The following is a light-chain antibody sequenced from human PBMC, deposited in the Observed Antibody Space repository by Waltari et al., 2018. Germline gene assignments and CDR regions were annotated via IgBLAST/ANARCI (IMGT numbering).Light chain of an antibody. CDR1: SSDVGGYNY. Sequence: QSALTQPASVSGSPGQSITISCTGTSSDVGGYNYVSWYQQHPGKAPKLMIYDVSPRLSGVSNRFGGSTAGNAASLTIPELQNEDEADYYCNSYTSSSTLVFGGGTKRTVL. CDR3: NSYTSSSTLV. V-gene: IGLV2-14*03. J-gene: IGLJ2*01. CDR2: DVS.